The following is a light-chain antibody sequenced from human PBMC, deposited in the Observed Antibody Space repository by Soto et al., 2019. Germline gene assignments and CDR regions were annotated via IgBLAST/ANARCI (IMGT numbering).Light chain of an antibody. V-gene: IGLV6-57*02. J-gene: IGLJ3*02. CDR2: ENN. CDR1: SGSIASHY. CDR3: QSYDSNNQV. Sequence: NFMLTQPHSVSESPGKTVTISCTGSSGSIASHYVQWYQQRPGSAPTTVIYENNQRPSRVPGRFSASIDSSSNSASLTISGLQTEDEADYYCQSYDSNNQVFGGGTKLTVL.